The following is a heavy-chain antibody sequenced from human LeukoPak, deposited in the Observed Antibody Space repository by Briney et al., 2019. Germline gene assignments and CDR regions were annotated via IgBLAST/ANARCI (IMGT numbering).Heavy chain of an antibody. CDR2: VHYSETS. Sequence: SETLSLTCTVSSGSSSSYYWSWIRQPPGKGLEWIGHVHYSETSRYNPSLESRVSITVDTSKNHFSLRLSSVTAADTAVYYCARSNWGIDYWGQGTLVTVSS. J-gene: IGHJ4*02. CDR1: SGSSSSYY. D-gene: IGHD7-27*01. CDR3: ARSNWGIDY. V-gene: IGHV4-59*01.